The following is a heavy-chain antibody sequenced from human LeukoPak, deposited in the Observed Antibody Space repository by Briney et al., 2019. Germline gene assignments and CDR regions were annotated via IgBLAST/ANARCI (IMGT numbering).Heavy chain of an antibody. D-gene: IGHD1-26*01. J-gene: IGHJ4*02. CDR1: GYSFTTYW. CDR2: IYPGDSDT. Sequence: GESLKISCKGSGYSFTTYWIGWVRQMPGKGLEWMGIIYPGDSDTRYSPSFQGQVTISADKSISTAYLQWSSLKASDTAIYYCARRILYSGSYLFDYWGQGTLVTVSS. V-gene: IGHV5-51*01. CDR3: ARRILYSGSYLFDY.